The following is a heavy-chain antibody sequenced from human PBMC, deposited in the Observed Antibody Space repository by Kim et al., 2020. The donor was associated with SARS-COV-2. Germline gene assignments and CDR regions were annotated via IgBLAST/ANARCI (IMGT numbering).Heavy chain of an antibody. J-gene: IGHJ6*03. D-gene: IGHD3-10*01. V-gene: IGHV4-59*01. CDR3: ARDRGGLKHYMDV. Sequence: NPSLVSRVAISVDTSKNQFSLNLRSVTAADTALYYCARDRGGLKHYMDVWGKGTAVTISS.